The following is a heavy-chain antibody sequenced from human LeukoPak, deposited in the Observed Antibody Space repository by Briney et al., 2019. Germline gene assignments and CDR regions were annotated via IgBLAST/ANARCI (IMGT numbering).Heavy chain of an antibody. CDR2: ISGSGGSA. V-gene: IGHV3-23*01. CDR3: AKDVRGGCSGGSCYY. D-gene: IGHD2-15*01. J-gene: IGHJ4*02. Sequence: QTGGSLRLSCAASGFTFSSYAMSWVRQAPGKGLEWVSDISGSGGSADYADSVKGRFTISRDNSKNTLYLQMNSLRAEDTAVYYCAKDVRGGCSGGSCYYWGQGTLVTVSS. CDR1: GFTFSSYA.